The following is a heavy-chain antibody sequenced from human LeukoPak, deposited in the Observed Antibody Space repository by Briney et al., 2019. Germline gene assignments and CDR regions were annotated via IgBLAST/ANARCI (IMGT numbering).Heavy chain of an antibody. J-gene: IGHJ6*03. CDR2: IRSKAYGGTT. Sequence: GSLRLSCAASGFTFDDYAMSWFRQAPGKGLEWVGFIRSKAYGGTTEYAASVKGRFTISRDDSKSIAYLQMNSLKTEDTAVYYCTRELYYYDSSGLHYYYYMDVWGKGTTVTVSS. D-gene: IGHD3-22*01. CDR1: GFTFDDYA. V-gene: IGHV3-49*03. CDR3: TRELYYYDSSGLHYYYYMDV.